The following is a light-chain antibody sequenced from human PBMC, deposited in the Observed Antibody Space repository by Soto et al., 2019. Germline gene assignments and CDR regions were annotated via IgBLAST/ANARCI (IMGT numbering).Light chain of an antibody. Sequence: RMTQSPPSLSASTGNRVTITCRASQGISSYLAWYQQKPGKAPKLLIYAASTLQSGVPSRFSGSGSDTEFTLTISSLQPEDFATYYCQQLNSFPITFGQGTRLEI. V-gene: IGKV1-8*01. CDR3: QQLNSFPIT. J-gene: IGKJ5*01. CDR2: AAS. CDR1: QGISSY.